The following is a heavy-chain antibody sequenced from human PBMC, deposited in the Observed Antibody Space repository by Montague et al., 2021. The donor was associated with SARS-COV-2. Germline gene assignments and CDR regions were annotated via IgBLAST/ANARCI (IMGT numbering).Heavy chain of an antibody. CDR1: GGSISSSSYY. CDR2: IYYSGST. D-gene: IGHD3-10*01. Sequence: SETLSLTCTASGGSISSSSYYWGWIRQPPGKGLEWIGSIYYSGSTYYNPSLKSRVTISVDTSKNQFSLKLSSVTAADTAVYYCARESGSGGYLVYWGQGTLVTVSS. J-gene: IGHJ4*02. V-gene: IGHV4-39*01. CDR3: ARESGSGGYLVY.